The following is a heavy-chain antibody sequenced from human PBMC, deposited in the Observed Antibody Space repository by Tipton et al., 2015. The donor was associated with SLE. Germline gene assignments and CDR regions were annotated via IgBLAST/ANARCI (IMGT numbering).Heavy chain of an antibody. CDR1: GFTFSKFG. CDR2: IRYDGSKE. D-gene: IGHD2-21*01. CDR3: ARFHGAIGSLLRLVG. J-gene: IGHJ6*02. Sequence: SLRLSCTASGFTFSKFGMNWVRQAPGKGLEWVAFIRYDGSKENYADSVKGRFTISRDNAKNSLYLQMNSLRAEDTAVYYCARFHGAIGSLLRLVGWGQGSSLIIPS. V-gene: IGHV3-33*01.